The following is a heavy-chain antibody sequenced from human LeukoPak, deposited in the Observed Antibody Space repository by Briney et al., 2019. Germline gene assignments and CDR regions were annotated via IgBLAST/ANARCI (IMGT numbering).Heavy chain of an antibody. V-gene: IGHV3-7*01. Sequence: GGSLRLSCAASGFTFSSFWMSWVRQAPGKGLEWVANIKQDGSEKYYVDSVKGRFTISRDNAKNSLYLQMNSLRAEDTAVYYCAALWFGRGSAFDIWGQGTMVTVSS. CDR2: IKQDGSEK. D-gene: IGHD3-10*01. J-gene: IGHJ3*02. CDR3: AALWFGRGSAFDI. CDR1: GFTFSSFW.